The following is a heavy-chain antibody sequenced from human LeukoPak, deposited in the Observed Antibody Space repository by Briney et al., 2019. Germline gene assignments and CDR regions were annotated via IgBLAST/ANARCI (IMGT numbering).Heavy chain of an antibody. V-gene: IGHV4-34*12. CDR2: IIHSGRT. J-gene: IGHJ3*02. D-gene: IGHD3-3*01. CDR1: GGSLNGYY. CDR3: ARATNGRFLEWLLQLAFAFDI. Sequence: SSETLSLTCAVYGGSLNGYYWSWIRQPPGKGLEWVGEIIHSGRTSYNRSLKGRVTLSIDTSKQQFSLNLSSVTAADTAVYYCARATNGRFLEWLLQLAFAFDIWGQGTMVTVSS.